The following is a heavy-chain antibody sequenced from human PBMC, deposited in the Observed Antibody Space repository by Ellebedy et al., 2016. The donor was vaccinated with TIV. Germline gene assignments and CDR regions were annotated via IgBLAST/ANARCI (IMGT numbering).Heavy chain of an antibody. CDR3: ARVVNTAAGTDY. Sequence: ASVKVSCXASGCTFSSYAISWVRQAPGQGLEWMGWINPNSGGTNYAQKFQGRVTMTRDTSISTAYMELSRLRSDDTAVYYCARVVNTAAGTDYWGQGTLVTVSS. D-gene: IGHD6-13*01. CDR1: GCTFSSYA. V-gene: IGHV1-2*02. J-gene: IGHJ4*02. CDR2: INPNSGGT.